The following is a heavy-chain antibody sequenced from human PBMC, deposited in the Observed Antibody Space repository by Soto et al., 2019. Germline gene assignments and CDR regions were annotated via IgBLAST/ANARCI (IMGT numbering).Heavy chain of an antibody. D-gene: IGHD6-13*01. CDR1: GGSITSRTYY. J-gene: IGHJ4*02. V-gene: IGHV4-39*01. CDR2: IYYSGNA. CDR3: ARHKDTSSRYLLPDF. Sequence: SETLSLTCTVSGGSITSRTYYWGWSRQPPGKGLEWIGSIYYSGNAYYNPSLKRRVAVSVDTSKNQFSLKVTSVTATDTAVYYCARHKDTSSRYLLPDFWGQGTLVTVSS.